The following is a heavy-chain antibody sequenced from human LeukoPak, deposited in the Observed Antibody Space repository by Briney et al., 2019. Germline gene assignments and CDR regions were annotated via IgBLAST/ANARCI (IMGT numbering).Heavy chain of an antibody. CDR3: ARASISIAGPFDY. J-gene: IGHJ4*02. V-gene: IGHV4-59*01. CDR1: GGSISSYY. D-gene: IGHD6-13*01. CDR2: IYYRGST. Sequence: SETPSLTCTVSGGSISSYYWSWIRQPPGKGLEWIGYIYYRGSTSYNPSLNSRVTISVDTSKNQFSLRLSSVTTADTAVYYCARASISIAGPFDYWGQGTLVTVSS.